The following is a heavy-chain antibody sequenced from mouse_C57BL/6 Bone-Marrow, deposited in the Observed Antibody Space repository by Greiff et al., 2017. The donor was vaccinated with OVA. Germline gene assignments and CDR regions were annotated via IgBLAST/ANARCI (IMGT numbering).Heavy chain of an antibody. D-gene: IGHD4-1*01. CDR2: IYPRDGST. V-gene: IGHV1-85*01. CDR3: AIANWDHYFDY. Sequence: VMLVESGPELVKPGASVKLSCKASGYTFTSYDINWVKQRPGQGLEWIGWIYPRDGSTKYNEKFKGKATLTVDTSSSTAYMELHSLTSEDSAVYFCAIANWDHYFDYWGQGTTLTVSS. J-gene: IGHJ2*01. CDR1: GYTFTSYD.